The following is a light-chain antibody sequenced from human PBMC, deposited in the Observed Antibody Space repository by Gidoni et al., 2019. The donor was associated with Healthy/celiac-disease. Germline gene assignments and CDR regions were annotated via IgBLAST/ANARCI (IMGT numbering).Light chain of an antibody. CDR3: QQSYSTPRT. J-gene: IGKJ1*01. Sequence: DSQMTQSPSSLSASVGARVTITCRASQSSSSYLTWYQQKPGKAPKLLIYAASSLQSGVPTRFSGSVSGTDFTLIISSLQPEDFATYYCQQSYSTPRTFGQGTKVEIK. CDR1: QSSSSY. V-gene: IGKV1-39*01. CDR2: AAS.